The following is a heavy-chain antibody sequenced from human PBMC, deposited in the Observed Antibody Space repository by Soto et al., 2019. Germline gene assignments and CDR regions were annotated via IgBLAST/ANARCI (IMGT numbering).Heavy chain of an antibody. CDR3: ARALRGDY. CDR2: IYYNGNT. Sequence: SETLSLTCNVSVGSMINFYWSWFRQPPGKGLEWIGYIYYNGNTKYNPSLESRLTMSVDTSKNQFSLKVRSVTAADTAVYYCARALRGDYWGRGTLVTVSS. CDR1: VGSMINFY. V-gene: IGHV4-59*01. D-gene: IGHD3-10*01. J-gene: IGHJ4*02.